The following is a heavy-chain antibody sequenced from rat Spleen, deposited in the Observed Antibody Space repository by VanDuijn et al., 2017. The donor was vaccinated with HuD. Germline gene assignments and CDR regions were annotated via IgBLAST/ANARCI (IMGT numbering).Heavy chain of an antibody. CDR3: ARADIGAIYTDGI. Sequence: VRQPPGKGLEWMGGIWGDGSTDYNSTLKSRLSISRDTSKNQVYLRMNSLQTEDTATYYCARADIGAIYTDGIWGQGVMVTVSS. CDR2: IWGDGST. D-gene: IGHD1-2*01. J-gene: IGHJ2*01. V-gene: IGHV2-1*01.